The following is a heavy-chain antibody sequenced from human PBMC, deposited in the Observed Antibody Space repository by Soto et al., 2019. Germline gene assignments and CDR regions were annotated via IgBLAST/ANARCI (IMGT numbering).Heavy chain of an antibody. V-gene: IGHV3-23*01. CDR2: TSGSGGST. D-gene: IGHD6-19*01. CDR1: GFTFSSYA. Sequence: GGSLILSCAASGFTFSSYAMSWVRQAPGKGLEWVSATSGSGGSTYYADSVKGRFTISRDNSKNTLFLQMNSLRAEDTAVYYCASRSSGWYFDYWGQGTLVTVSS. J-gene: IGHJ4*02. CDR3: ASRSSGWYFDY.